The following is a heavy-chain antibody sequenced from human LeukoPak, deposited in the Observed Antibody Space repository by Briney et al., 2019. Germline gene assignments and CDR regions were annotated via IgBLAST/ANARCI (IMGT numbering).Heavy chain of an antibody. D-gene: IGHD1-26*01. CDR2: IIPNSGGT. V-gene: IGHV1-2*02. CDR3: ARGVLLQGRGAFDI. CDR1: GYTFTSYG. J-gene: IGHJ3*02. Sequence: GASVKVSCKASGYTFTSYGISWVRQAPGQGLEWMGWIIPNSGGTKYAQKFQDRVTMTRDTSISTAYMELSSLTYDDTAAYYCARGVLLQGRGAFDIWGQGAMVTVSS.